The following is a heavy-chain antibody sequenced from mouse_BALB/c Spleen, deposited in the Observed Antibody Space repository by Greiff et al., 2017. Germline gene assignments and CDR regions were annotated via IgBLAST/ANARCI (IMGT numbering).Heavy chain of an antibody. CDR1: GYSITSGYY. V-gene: IGHV3-6*02. CDR3: ARFGTTVVGLDY. Sequence: EVKLVESGPGLVKPSQSLSLTCSVTGYSITSGYYWNWIRQFPGNKLEWMGYISYDGSNNYNPSLKNRISITRDTSKNQFFLKLNSVTTEDTATYYCARFGTTVVGLDYWGQGTTLTVSS. J-gene: IGHJ2*01. D-gene: IGHD1-1*01. CDR2: ISYDGSN.